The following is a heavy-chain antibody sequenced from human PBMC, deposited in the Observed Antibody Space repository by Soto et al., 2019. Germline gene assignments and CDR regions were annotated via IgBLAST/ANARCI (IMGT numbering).Heavy chain of an antibody. J-gene: IGHJ4*02. D-gene: IGHD6-13*01. V-gene: IGHV3-23*01. CDR3: AKGSYSSRGLDY. CDR1: GFTFSSYA. Sequence: EVQLLESGGGLVQPGGSLRLSCAASGFTFSSYAMSWVRQAPGKGLEWVSAISGSGGSTYYADSVKGRFTISRDNSKNTLYLQMNSLRAEDTAVYCCAKGSYSSRGLDYWGQGTLVTVSS. CDR2: ISGSGGST.